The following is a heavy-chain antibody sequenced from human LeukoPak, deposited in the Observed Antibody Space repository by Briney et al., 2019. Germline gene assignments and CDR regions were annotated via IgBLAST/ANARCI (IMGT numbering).Heavy chain of an antibody. CDR2: IIPILGIA. V-gene: IGHV1-69*04. CDR3: ARSYPYSSSWYGMDV. D-gene: IGHD6-13*01. CDR1: GGTFSSYA. J-gene: IGHJ6*02. Sequence: ASVKVSCKASGGTFSSYAISWVRQAPGQGLEWMGRIIPILGIATYAQKFQGRVTITADKSTSTAYMELSSLRSEDTAVYYCARSYPYSSSWYGMDVWGQGTTVTVSS.